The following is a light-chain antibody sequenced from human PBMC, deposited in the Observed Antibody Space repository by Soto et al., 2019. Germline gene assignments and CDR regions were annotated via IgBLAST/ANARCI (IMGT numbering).Light chain of an antibody. CDR3: QQRSSWYFT. CDR2: DAS. J-gene: IGKJ3*01. V-gene: IGKV3-11*01. CDR1: QSVSSY. Sequence: EIVLTQSPATLSLSPGERATLSCRSSQSVSSYLAWYQQKPGQAPRLLIYDASNRATGIPARFSGSGSGTDFTLTISSLEPEDFAVYYRQQRSSWYFTFGPGTKVDIK.